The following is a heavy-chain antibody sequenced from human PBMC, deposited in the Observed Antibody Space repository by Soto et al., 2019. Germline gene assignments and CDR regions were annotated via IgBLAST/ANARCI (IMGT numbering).Heavy chain of an antibody. CDR2: TYYRPKWYN. J-gene: IGHJ4*02. CDR1: GDSVSSNSAA. D-gene: IGHD6-13*01. V-gene: IGHV6-1*01. CDR3: ARDRLYQHSNSWPFDY. Sequence: SQTLSLTCAISGDSVSSNSAAWNWIRQSPSRGLEWLGRTYYRPKWYNDYAVSVKSRITINPDTSKNQFSLQLNSVTPEDTAVYYCARDRLYQHSNSWPFDYWGQGNLVTVSS.